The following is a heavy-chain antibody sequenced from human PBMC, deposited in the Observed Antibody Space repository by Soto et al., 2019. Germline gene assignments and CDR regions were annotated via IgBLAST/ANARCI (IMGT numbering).Heavy chain of an antibody. J-gene: IGHJ4*02. CDR2: ISNAGNT. CDR1: GDSVPSGAYN. V-gene: IGHV4-31*03. Sequence: QVQLQEAGPGVVKPSQTLSLTCSVSGDSVPSGAYNGNWIRQRPGKVLAFIGYISNAGNTFYNPTLKIRVAMSVDTSNSRISLKMSSVTAADTAVYYCALLGAGSFYFEHWGPGTPVTVSS. CDR3: ALLGAGSFYFEH. D-gene: IGHD6-19*01.